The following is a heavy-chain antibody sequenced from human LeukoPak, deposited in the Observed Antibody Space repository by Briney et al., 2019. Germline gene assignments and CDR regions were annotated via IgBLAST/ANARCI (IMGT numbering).Heavy chain of an antibody. D-gene: IGHD3-16*02. CDR3: TTDYYDYVWGSYRPDY. J-gene: IGHJ4*02. V-gene: IGHV3-15*01. CDR1: GFTFSTYN. CDR2: IKSKTDGETT. Sequence: GSLRLSCAASGFTFSTYNMNWVRQAPGQGLEWVARIKSKTDGETTDYAAPVKGRFTISRDDSKNTLYLQMNSLKTEDTAVYYCTTDYYDYVWGSYRPDYWGQGTLVTVSS.